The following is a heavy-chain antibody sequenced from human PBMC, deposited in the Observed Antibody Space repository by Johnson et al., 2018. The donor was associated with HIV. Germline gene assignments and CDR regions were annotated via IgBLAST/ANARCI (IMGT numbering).Heavy chain of an antibody. J-gene: IGHJ3*02. CDR3: ARDPIGGAFDI. CDR1: GFTFSNYA. D-gene: IGHD3-16*01. V-gene: IGHV3-30-3*01. Sequence: QVQLVESGGGVVQPGRSLRLSCAASGFTFSNYAMHWVRQAPGKGLEWVAVISYDGSKNNYADSVKGRFTISRDNTKNSVYLQMNSLRAEDMAVYYCARDPIGGAFDIWGQGTMVIVSS. CDR2: ISYDGSKN.